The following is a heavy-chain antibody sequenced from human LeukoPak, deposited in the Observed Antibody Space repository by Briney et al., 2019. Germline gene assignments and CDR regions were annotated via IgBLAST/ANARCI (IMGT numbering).Heavy chain of an antibody. CDR3: ARVHDSGDYDGFDI. J-gene: IGHJ3*02. CDR1: GDSISSYY. CDR2: IYYSGST. V-gene: IGHV4-59*01. D-gene: IGHD4-17*01. Sequence: PSETLSLTCTVSGDSISSYYWSWIRQPPGKGLEWIGYIYYSGSTNYNPSLKSRVTISVDTSKNEFSLKLTSVTAADTAVCYCARVHDSGDYDGFDIWGQGTMVTVS.